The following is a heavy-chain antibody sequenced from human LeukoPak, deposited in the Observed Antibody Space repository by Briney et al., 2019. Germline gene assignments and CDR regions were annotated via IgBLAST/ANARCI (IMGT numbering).Heavy chain of an antibody. Sequence: PSETLSLTCTVSGGSISSSSYYWGWIRQPPGKGLEWIGSIYYSGSTYYNPSLKSRVTISVDTSKNQFSLKLSSVTAADTAVYYCARGISSGWFSFYYYMDVWGKGTTVTVSS. V-gene: IGHV4-39*07. J-gene: IGHJ6*03. CDR3: ARGISSGWFSFYYYMDV. CDR2: IYYSGST. D-gene: IGHD6-19*01. CDR1: GGSISSSSYY.